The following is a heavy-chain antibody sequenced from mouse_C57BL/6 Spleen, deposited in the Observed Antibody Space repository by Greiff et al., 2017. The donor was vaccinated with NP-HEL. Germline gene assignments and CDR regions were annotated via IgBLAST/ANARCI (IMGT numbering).Heavy chain of an antibody. J-gene: IGHJ1*03. V-gene: IGHV1-82*01. Sequence: QVQLQQSGPELVKPGASVKISCKASGYAFSSSWMNWVKQRPGKGLEWIGRIYPGDGDTNYNGKFKGKATLTADKSSSTAYMQLSSVTSGDSAVYFCARLVYGSSNWYFDVWGTGTTVTVSS. CDR3: ARLVYGSSNWYFDV. CDR2: IYPGDGDT. CDR1: GYAFSSSW. D-gene: IGHD1-1*01.